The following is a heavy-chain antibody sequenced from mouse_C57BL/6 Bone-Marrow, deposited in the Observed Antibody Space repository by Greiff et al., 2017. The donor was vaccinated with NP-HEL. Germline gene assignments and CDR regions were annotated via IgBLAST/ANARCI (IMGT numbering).Heavy chain of an antibody. CDR3: ARRGLVYYGNPWFAY. CDR1: GYSFTGYY. V-gene: IGHV1-42*01. CDR2: INPSTGGT. Sequence: EVKLMESGPELVKPGASVKISCKASGYSFTGYYMNWVKQSPEKSLEWIGEINPSTGGTTYNQKFKAKATLTVDKSSSTAYMQLKSLTSEDSAVYYCARRGLVYYGNPWFAYWGQGTLVTVSA. J-gene: IGHJ3*01. D-gene: IGHD2-1*01.